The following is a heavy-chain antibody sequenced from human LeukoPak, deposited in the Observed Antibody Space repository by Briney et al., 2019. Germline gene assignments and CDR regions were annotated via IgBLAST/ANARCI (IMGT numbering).Heavy chain of an antibody. CDR2: ISNNGRNK. D-gene: IGHD3-22*01. Sequence: SCKASGGTFSTYAIHWVRQAPGKGLEWVAFISNNGRNKDYADSMKGRFTISRDHSKNTLYLQVNSLRPDDTAVYYCTRDLTGHYSIDYWGQGTLATVSS. V-gene: IGHV3-30*04. J-gene: IGHJ4*02. CDR3: TRDLTGHYSIDY. CDR1: GGTFSTYA.